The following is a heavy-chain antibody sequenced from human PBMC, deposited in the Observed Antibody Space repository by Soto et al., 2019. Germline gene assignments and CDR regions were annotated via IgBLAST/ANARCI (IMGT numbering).Heavy chain of an antibody. J-gene: IGHJ6*02. CDR1: GFPFSPYW. CDR2: LNNDGSPT. Sequence: GGSLRLSCAASGFPFSPYWMHWVREGPGKGPVWVSRLNNDGSPTRYADSVKGRFTISRDNAKNTLYLQMNSLRAEDTAVYYCASQGLYYYGLDVWGQGTTVTVSS. CDR3: ASQGLYYYGLDV. V-gene: IGHV3-74*01.